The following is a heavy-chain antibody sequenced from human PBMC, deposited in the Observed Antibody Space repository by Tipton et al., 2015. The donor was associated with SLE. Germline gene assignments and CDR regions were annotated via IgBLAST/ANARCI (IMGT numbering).Heavy chain of an antibody. J-gene: IGHJ4*02. CDR3: AKDEASYCGADCYWPLDY. V-gene: IGHV3-23*01. Sequence: SLRLSCAASGFTFSSYVMSWVRQAPGKGLEWVSVVIGSGGAIYKADFVKGRFIISRDNSKNTLFLQMKNLRAEDTGVFYCAKDEASYCGADCYWPLDYWGQGTLVTVSS. D-gene: IGHD2-21*02. CDR2: VIGSGGAI. CDR1: GFTFSSYV.